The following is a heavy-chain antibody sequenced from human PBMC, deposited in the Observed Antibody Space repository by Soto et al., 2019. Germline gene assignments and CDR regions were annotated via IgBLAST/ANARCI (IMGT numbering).Heavy chain of an antibody. CDR3: AKDTVGGYSFWSGYYSDGLDV. CDR2: ISGSADGT. V-gene: IGHV3-23*01. CDR1: GFTFDSYA. Sequence: EVKLLESGGGLAQPGGSLRLSCVGSGFTFDSYAISWVRQAPGERLQWIAAISGSADGTDYAHSVRGRFTISRDNAKKTVQLQMDSLRVEDRAVYFCAKDTVGGYSFWSGYYSDGLDVWGQGTLVTVS. D-gene: IGHD3-3*01. J-gene: IGHJ3*01.